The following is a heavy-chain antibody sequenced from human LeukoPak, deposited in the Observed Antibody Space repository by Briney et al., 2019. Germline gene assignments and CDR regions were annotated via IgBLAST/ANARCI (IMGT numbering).Heavy chain of an antibody. Sequence: GGSLRLSCAASGFTLSTYTMTWVRQAPGKGLEWISCIIGSGSSTYYADSVKGRFTISRDNFQNTPYLQMNSLRAEDTAVYYCAKGERLLDYWGQGTLVTVSS. D-gene: IGHD6-25*01. V-gene: IGHV3-23*01. CDR1: GFTLSTYT. CDR3: AKGERLLDY. J-gene: IGHJ4*02. CDR2: IIGSGSST.